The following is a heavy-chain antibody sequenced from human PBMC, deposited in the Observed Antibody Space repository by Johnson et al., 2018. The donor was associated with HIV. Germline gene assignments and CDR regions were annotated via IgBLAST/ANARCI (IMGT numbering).Heavy chain of an antibody. V-gene: IGHV3-30*04. Sequence: QMLLVESGGGVVQPGRSLRLSCAASGFTFSSYAMHWVRQAPGKGLEWVAVISYDGSNKYYADSVKGRFPISRDNSKNTLYLQMNSLRAEDTAVYYCARDESSRLQLTGNDAFDIWGQGTMVTVSS. CDR2: ISYDGSNK. J-gene: IGHJ3*02. CDR3: ARDESSRLQLTGNDAFDI. CDR1: GFTFSSYA. D-gene: IGHD6-13*01.